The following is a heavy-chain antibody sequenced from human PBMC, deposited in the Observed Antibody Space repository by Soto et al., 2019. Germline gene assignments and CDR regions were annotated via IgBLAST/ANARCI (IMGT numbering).Heavy chain of an antibody. D-gene: IGHD5-18*01. J-gene: IGHJ6*02. Sequence: GASVKVSCKASGGTFSSYAISWVRQAPGQGLEWMGGIIPIFGTANYAQKFQGRVTITADESTSTAYMELSSLRSEDTAVYYCARGGYSYGPWYYGMDVWGQGTTVTVSS. CDR1: GGTFSSYA. CDR3: ARGGYSYGPWYYGMDV. V-gene: IGHV1-69*13. CDR2: IIPIFGTA.